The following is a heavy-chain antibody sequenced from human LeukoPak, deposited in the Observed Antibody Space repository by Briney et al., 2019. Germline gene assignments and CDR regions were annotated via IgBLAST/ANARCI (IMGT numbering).Heavy chain of an antibody. D-gene: IGHD4-23*01. V-gene: IGHV4-39*07. Sequence: PSETLSLTCTVSTGTISSNKYDWAWIRQSPGKGLEWIGSVYSSGSTYHNMSLNTRLTVSVDMSKTHFSLKLSSVTAADTAVYYCATRHDYGGTFDYWGQGTLVTVSS. CDR3: ATRHDYGGTFDY. CDR1: TGTISSNKYD. CDR2: VYSSGST. J-gene: IGHJ4*02.